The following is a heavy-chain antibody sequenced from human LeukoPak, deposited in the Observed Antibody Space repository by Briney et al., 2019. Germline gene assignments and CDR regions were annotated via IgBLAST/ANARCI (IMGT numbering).Heavy chain of an antibody. Sequence: GGSLRLSCVASGFTFSDYSLNWVRLAPGKGLEWISYIGSAIYYADSVKGRFTISRDNAKNSLFLQMNSLRAEDTALYYCARVARGDYYYYYMDVWGKGTTVTVSS. D-gene: IGHD3-10*01. CDR1: GFTFSDYS. J-gene: IGHJ6*03. CDR2: IGSAI. V-gene: IGHV3-48*04. CDR3: ARVARGDYYYYYMDV.